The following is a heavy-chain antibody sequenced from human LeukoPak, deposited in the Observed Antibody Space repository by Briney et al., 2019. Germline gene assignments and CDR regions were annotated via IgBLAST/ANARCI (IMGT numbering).Heavy chain of an antibody. CDR1: GYTLTELS. D-gene: IGHD2-21*02. J-gene: IGHJ4*02. V-gene: IGHV1-24*01. CDR3: ATAGPLAYCGGDCYLGY. Sequence: ASVTVSCKVSGYTLTELSMHWVRQAPGKGREGMGGFYPEDGETIYAQKFQGRDTMTEDTSTDTAYMELSSLRSEDTAVYYCATAGPLAYCGGDCYLGYWGQGTLVTVSS. CDR2: FYPEDGET.